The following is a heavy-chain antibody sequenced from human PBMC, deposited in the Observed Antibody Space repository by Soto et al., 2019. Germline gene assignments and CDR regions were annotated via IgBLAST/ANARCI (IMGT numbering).Heavy chain of an antibody. CDR2: INPSGGST. Sequence: QVQLVQSGAEVKKPGASVKVSCKASGYTFSSYYMHWVRQAPGQGLEWMGIINPSGGSTSYAQKFRGGVTMTRDTSTSTVYMELSSLGSEDTAVYYCARDRGEYGSGGGYWGQGTLVTVSS. CDR3: ARDRGEYGSGGGY. CDR1: GYTFSSYY. D-gene: IGHD3-10*01. J-gene: IGHJ4*02. V-gene: IGHV1-46*01.